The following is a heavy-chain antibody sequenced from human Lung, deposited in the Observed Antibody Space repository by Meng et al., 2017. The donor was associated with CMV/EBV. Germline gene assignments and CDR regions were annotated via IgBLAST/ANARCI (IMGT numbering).Heavy chain of an antibody. CDR2: IYYSGST. D-gene: IGHD2-2*01. CDR3: AGLCIVVVPAAICPMDV. V-gene: IGHV4-39*01. J-gene: IGHJ6*02. CDR1: GGSISSSSYY. Sequence: SETLSLXXTVSGGSISSSSYYWGWIRQPPGKGLEWIGSIYYSGSTYYNPSLKSRVTISVDTSKNQFSLKLSSVTAADTAVYYCAGLCIVVVPAAICPMDVWGRGXTVTVSS.